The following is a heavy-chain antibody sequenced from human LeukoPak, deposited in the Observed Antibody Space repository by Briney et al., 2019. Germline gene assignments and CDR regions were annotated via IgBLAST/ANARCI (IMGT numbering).Heavy chain of an antibody. CDR3: ARHGMSDYYYYYYMDV. D-gene: IGHD1-26*01. CDR1: GYSTSSGYY. V-gene: IGHV4-38-2*01. J-gene: IGHJ6*03. CDR2: IYHSGST. Sequence: PSETLSLTCAVSGYSTSSGYYWGWIRQPPGKGLEWIGSIYHSGSTYYNPSLKSRVTISVDTSKNQFSLKLSSVTAADTAVYYCARHGMSDYYYYYYMDVWGKGTTVTVSS.